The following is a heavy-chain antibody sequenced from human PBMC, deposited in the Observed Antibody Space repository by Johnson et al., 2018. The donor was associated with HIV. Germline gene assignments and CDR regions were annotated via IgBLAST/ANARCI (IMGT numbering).Heavy chain of an antibody. CDR3: ARTQVYSSSRDDAFDI. J-gene: IGHJ3*02. CDR1: GFTFSSFG. Sequence: QVQLVESGGGVVQPGGSLRLSCAASGFTFSSFGMHWVRQAPGKGLEWVSVIYSGGSTYYADSVKGRFTISRDNSKNTLYLQMSGLRIEDTAVYYCARTQVYSSSRDDAFDIWGQGTMVTVSS. CDR2: IYSGGST. D-gene: IGHD6-13*01. V-gene: IGHV3-NL1*01.